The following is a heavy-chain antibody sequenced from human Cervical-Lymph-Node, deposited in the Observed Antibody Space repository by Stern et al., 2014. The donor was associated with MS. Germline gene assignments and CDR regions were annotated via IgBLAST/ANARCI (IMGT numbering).Heavy chain of an antibody. CDR1: GYTFTDYY. Sequence: QVQLLQPGAEVKKPGASVKVSCKASGYTFTDYYVHWVRQAPGQGLEWMGRINPNSGGTNFAHKFRGRVTMTRDTSISTAYMELSRLRSDDTAVYYCARVQISKVRGVTIMDYWGRGTLVTVSS. CDR2: INPNSGGT. D-gene: IGHD3-10*01. J-gene: IGHJ4*01. V-gene: IGHV1-2*06. CDR3: ARVQISKVRGVTIMDY.